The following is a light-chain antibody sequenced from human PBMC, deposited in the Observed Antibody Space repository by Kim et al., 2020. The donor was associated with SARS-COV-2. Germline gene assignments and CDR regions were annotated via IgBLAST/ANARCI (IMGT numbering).Light chain of an antibody. V-gene: IGKV3-11*01. Sequence: PGEGATLSCRASQSIRSYIAWYQQTPGQPPRLLIYDTSFRATGVPARFSGSGSGTDFTLTIRSLEPGDSAVYYCLQRLDWPLTFGGGTKVDIK. CDR3: LQRLDWPLT. CDR2: DTS. J-gene: IGKJ4*01. CDR1: QSIRSY.